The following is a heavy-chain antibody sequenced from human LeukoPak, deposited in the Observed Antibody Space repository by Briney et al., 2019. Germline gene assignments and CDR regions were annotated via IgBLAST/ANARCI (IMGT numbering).Heavy chain of an antibody. CDR1: GYTFTDYA. D-gene: IGHD6-19*01. V-gene: IGHV1-3*03. Sequence: ASVKVSCKASGYTFTDYAFHWVRQAPGQSLEWMGCITTGRGDTQYSQAFQRRITITRDKSASTVSMDLSALRSEDTAVYYCARGGKQWRGGNYFDSWGQGTLVAVSS. CDR2: ITTGRGDT. J-gene: IGHJ4*02. CDR3: ARGGKQWRGGNYFDS.